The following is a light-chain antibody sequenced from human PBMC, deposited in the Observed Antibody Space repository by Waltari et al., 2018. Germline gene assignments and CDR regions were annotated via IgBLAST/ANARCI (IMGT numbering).Light chain of an antibody. J-gene: IGKJ4*01. CDR2: AAS. CDR1: QGISSY. CDR3: QQLNSYPRLT. V-gene: IGKV1-9*01. Sequence: IQLNQSPSSLSASVGDRVTITCRASQGISSYLAWYQQKPGKAPKLLIYAASTLQSGVPSRFSGSGSGTDFTLTISSLQPEDFATYYCQQLNSYPRLTFGGGTKVEIK.